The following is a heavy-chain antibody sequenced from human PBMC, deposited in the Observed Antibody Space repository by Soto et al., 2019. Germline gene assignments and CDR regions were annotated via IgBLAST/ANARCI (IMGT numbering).Heavy chain of an antibody. J-gene: IGHJ4*02. CDR2: INPSGGGT. D-gene: IGHD6-19*01. CDR3: GRGSGPAVGGVPVSH. Sequence: EASVKVSCKASGYTFSSYYMYWVRQAPGQGLEWMGLINPSGGGTSYAQKFQDRVTMTRDTSTSTVYMELSSLRSEDTAMYYCGRGSGPAVGGVPVSHWGQGTLVTVSS. CDR1: GYTFSSYY. V-gene: IGHV1-46*01.